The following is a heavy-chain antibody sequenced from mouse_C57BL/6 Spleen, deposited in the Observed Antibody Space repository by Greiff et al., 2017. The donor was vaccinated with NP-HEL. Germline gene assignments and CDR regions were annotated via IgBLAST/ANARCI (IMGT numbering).Heavy chain of an antibody. CDR3: ARLCGDDYPNWYFDV. J-gene: IGHJ1*03. V-gene: IGHV5-15*04. CDR1: GFTFSDYG. Sequence: EVMLVESGGGLVQPGGSLKLSCAASGFTFSDYGMAWVRQAPRKGPEWVAFISNLAYSIYYADTVTGRFTISRENAKNTLYLEMSSLRSEDTAMYYCARLCGDDYPNWYFDVWGTGTTVTVSS. D-gene: IGHD2-4*01. CDR2: ISNLAYSI.